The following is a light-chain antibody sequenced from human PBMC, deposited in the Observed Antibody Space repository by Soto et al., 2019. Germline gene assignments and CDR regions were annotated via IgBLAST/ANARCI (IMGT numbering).Light chain of an antibody. J-gene: IGLJ2*01. CDR3: QAYDSSLSGYVI. CDR2: GNN. V-gene: IGLV1-40*01. Sequence: QSVLTQPPSVSGAPGQRVTISCSGSSSNIGTPYDVHWYQQLPGTAPNLLIYGNNNRPSGVPDRFSGSKSGTSASLAITGVLAEDEADYYCQAYDSSLSGYVIFGGGTKLTVL. CDR1: SSNIGTPYD.